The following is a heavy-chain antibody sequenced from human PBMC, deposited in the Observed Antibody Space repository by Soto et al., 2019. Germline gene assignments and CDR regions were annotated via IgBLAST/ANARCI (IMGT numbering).Heavy chain of an antibody. CDR1: GFSLSNARMG. J-gene: IGHJ6*02. V-gene: IGHV2-26*01. CDR3: ARIRPDTLLWFGESIPRYYYYGMDV. CDR2: IFSNDEK. D-gene: IGHD3-10*01. Sequence: SGPTLVNPTETLTLTCTVSGFSLSNARMGVSWIRQPPGKALEWLAHIFSNDEKSYSTSLKSRLTISKDTSKSQVVLTMTNMDPVDTATYYCARIRPDTLLWFGESIPRYYYYGMDVWGQGTTVTVSS.